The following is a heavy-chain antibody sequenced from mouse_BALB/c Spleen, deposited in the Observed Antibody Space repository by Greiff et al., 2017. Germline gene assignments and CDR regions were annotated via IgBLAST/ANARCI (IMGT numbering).Heavy chain of an antibody. CDR3: ARDWAHDY. D-gene: IGHD4-1*01. CDR2: ISSGGST. J-gene: IGHJ2*01. CDR1: GFTFSSYA. V-gene: IGHV5-6-5*01. Sequence: EVMLVESGGGLVKPGGSLKLSCAASGFTFSSYAMSWVRQTPEKRLEWVASISSGGSTYYPDSVKGRFTISRDNARNILYLQMSSLRSEDTAMYYCARDWAHDYWGQGTTLTVSS.